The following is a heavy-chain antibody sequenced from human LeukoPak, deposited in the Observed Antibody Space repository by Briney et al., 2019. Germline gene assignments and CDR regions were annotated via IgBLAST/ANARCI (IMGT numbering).Heavy chain of an antibody. CDR3: TTVRLGTGNHDY. V-gene: IGHV3-15*01. CDR1: GFTFSNAW. J-gene: IGHJ4*02. D-gene: IGHD4-23*01. CDR2: IKSKPDGGTT. Sequence: GGSLRLSCAASGFTFSNAWMSWVRQAPGKGLEWVGRIKSKPDGGTTDYAAPVKGRFTISRDDSKNTLYLQMNSLKTEDTAVYYCTTVRLGTGNHDYWGQGTLVTVSS.